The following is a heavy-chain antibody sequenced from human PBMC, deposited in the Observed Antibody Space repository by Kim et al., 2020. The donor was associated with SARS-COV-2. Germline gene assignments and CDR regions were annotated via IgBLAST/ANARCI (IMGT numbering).Heavy chain of an antibody. V-gene: IGHV1-18*01. CDR2: ISAYNGNT. CDR3: AREYITMGVGYYFDY. Sequence: ASVKVSCKASGYTFTSYGISWVRQAPGQGLEWMGWISAYNGNTNYAQKLQGRVTMTTDTSTSTAYMELRSLRSDDTAVYYCAREYITMGVGYYFDYWGQGTLVTVSS. D-gene: IGHD3-10*01. J-gene: IGHJ4*02. CDR1: GYTFTSYG.